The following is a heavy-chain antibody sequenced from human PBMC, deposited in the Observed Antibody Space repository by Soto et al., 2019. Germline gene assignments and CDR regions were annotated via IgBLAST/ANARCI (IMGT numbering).Heavy chain of an antibody. V-gene: IGHV3-23*01. CDR3: AKDPPLLSNRVLDNWFDP. Sequence: PGGSLRLSCAASGFTFSSYAMSWVRQAPGKGLEWVSAISGSGGSTYYADSVKGRFTISRDNSKNTLYLQMNSLRAEDTAVYYCAKDPPLLSNRVLDNWFDPWGQGTLVTVSS. CDR2: ISGSGGST. CDR1: GFTFSSYA. D-gene: IGHD4-4*01. J-gene: IGHJ5*02.